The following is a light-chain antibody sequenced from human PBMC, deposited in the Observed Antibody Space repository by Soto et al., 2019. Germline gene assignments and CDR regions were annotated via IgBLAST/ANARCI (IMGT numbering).Light chain of an antibody. J-gene: IGKJ1*01. CDR2: AAF. Sequence: DIVLTQSPGTLSLSPGERATLSCRASQNVYSNYLAWYQQKPGHAPRLLIYAAFVRATGIPDRFSGSGPGTDFTLTISGLEPEDFAVYYCQQYDSSPRTFGQGTKVDIK. V-gene: IGKV3-20*01. CDR1: QNVYSNY. CDR3: QQYDSSPRT.